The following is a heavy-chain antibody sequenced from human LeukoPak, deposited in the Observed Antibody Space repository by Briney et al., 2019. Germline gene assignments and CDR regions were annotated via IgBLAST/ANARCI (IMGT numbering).Heavy chain of an antibody. Sequence: PSETLSLTCTVSGGSISSYYWSWIRQPPGKGLEWIGYIYYSGSTNYNPSLKSRVTISVDTSKNLFSLKLTSVTATDTAVYYCARDYSDAPIWGQGTMVTVSS. CDR3: ARDYSDAPI. CDR1: GGSISSYY. D-gene: IGHD2-15*01. J-gene: IGHJ3*02. V-gene: IGHV4-59*12. CDR2: IYYSGST.